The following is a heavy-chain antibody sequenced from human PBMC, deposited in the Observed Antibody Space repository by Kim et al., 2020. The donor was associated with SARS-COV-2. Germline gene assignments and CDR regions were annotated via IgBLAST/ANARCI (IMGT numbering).Heavy chain of an antibody. J-gene: IGHJ4*02. CDR3: ARAGFVDIVATIADFDY. Sequence: GGSLRLSCAASGFTFSSYEMNWVRQAPGKGLEWVSYISSSGSTIYYADSVKGRFTISRDNAKNSLYLQMNSLRAEDTAVYYCARAGFVDIVATIADFDYWGQGTLVTVSS. V-gene: IGHV3-48*03. CDR2: ISSSGSTI. CDR1: GFTFSSYE. D-gene: IGHD5-12*01.